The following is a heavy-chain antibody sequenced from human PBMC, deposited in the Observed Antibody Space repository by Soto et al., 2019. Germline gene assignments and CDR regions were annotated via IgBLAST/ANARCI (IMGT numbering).Heavy chain of an antibody. CDR1: GYTFTYRY. D-gene: IGHD3-22*01. V-gene: IGHV1-45*02. CDR3: ASGYDSSGYYSWSFDP. J-gene: IGHJ5*02. CDR2: ITPFNGNT. Sequence: GASVKVSCKASGYTFTYRYLHWVRQAPGQALEWMGWITPFNGNTNYAQKFQDRVTITRDRSMSTAYMELSSLRSEDTAMYYCASGYDSSGYYSWSFDPWGQGTLVTVPQ.